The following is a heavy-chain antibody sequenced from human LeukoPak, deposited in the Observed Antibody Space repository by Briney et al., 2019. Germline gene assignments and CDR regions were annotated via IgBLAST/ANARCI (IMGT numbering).Heavy chain of an antibody. CDR3: ARSRYRGNFDY. CDR2: INPSGGST. D-gene: IGHD3-10*01. J-gene: IGHJ4*02. CDR1: GYTFTSYY. V-gene: IGHV1-46*01. Sequence: PSVKVSCKASGYTFTSYYMHWVRQAPGQGLEWMGIINPSGGSTSYAQKFQGRVTMTRDTSTSTVYMELSSLRSEDTAVYYCARSRYRGNFDYWGQGTLVTVSS.